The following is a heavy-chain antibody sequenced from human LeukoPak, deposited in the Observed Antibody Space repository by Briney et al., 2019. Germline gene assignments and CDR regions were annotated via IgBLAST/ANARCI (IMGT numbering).Heavy chain of an antibody. V-gene: IGHV3-53*01. CDR1: GFSVINTY. CDR2: IDDSGAK. Sequence: GGSLRLSCAASGFSVINTYVNWVRQAPGKGLEWVSVIDDSGAKSFVDAVKGRVTISRDNPKNTVSLHINNLRAEDTAVYCCVSGYGDYNFDFWGQGTLVTVS. J-gene: IGHJ4*02. D-gene: IGHD4-17*01. CDR3: VSGYGDYNFDF.